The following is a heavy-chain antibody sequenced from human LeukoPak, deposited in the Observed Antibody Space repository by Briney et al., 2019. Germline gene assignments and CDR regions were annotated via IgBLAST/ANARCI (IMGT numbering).Heavy chain of an antibody. CDR1: GFTFSQAW. CDR2: VKSYPEGMAT. CDR3: XXXXYYSNTPFDLDSFDF. J-gene: IGHJ3*01. Sequence: GGSLRLSCEGSGFTFSQAWMSWVRQAPGKGLEWVGRVKSYPEGMATDYAAPVKGRFTISRDDPKNTLFLQMNSLKTEDTAVXXXXXXXYYSNTPFDLDSFDFWGQGTMVTVSS. V-gene: IGHV3-15*01. D-gene: IGHD4-4*01.